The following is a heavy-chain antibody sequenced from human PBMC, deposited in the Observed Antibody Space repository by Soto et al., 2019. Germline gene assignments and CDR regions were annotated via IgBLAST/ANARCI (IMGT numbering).Heavy chain of an antibody. CDR3: ARGGVRYHSALDV. CDR2: INQSGST. CDR1: GGSFSNYY. J-gene: IGHJ6*02. Sequence: QVQLQQWGAGQLKAAGTLSLTCVVNGGSFSNYYWTWVRRAPGKGLERIGEINQSGSTSYTASLKSRVTMTLDTSNNHFSLNLTSVTAADTAIYYCARGGVRYHSALDVWGQGTTVTVSS. D-gene: IGHD3-9*01. V-gene: IGHV4-34*01.